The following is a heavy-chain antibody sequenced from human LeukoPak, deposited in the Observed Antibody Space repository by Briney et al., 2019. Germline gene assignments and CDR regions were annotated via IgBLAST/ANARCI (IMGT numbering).Heavy chain of an antibody. CDR2: ISGTGGNI. J-gene: IGHJ1*01. V-gene: IGHV3-23*01. CDR1: GFTFSSYA. CDR3: AKDRRYDSSGYAN. D-gene: IGHD3-22*01. Sequence: GGSLRLSCAASGFTFSSYAMSWVRQAPGKGLEWVSAISGTGGNIYDADSVKGRFTISRDNSKNTLYLQMNSLRAEDTAVYYCAKDRRYDSSGYANWGXXTXVTVSS.